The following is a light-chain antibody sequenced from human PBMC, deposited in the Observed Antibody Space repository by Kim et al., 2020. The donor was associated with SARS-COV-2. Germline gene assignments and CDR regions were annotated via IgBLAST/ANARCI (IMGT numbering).Light chain of an antibody. Sequence: GERPSSSAWGSDSVSSNLAGYQQKPGQGTRLINYGVFSRAMGIPARFSGSGSGTEFTLTISSLQSEDLAVYYCQQYHNWPPYTIGQGPSWRS. CDR3: QQYHNWPPYT. J-gene: IGKJ2*01. CDR2: GVF. CDR1: DSVSSN. V-gene: IGKV3-15*01.